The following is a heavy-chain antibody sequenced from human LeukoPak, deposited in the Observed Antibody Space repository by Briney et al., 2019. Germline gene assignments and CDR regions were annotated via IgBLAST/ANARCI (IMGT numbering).Heavy chain of an antibody. CDR2: ISWNSGSI. CDR3: AKDTIIAAPQRISDGMDV. D-gene: IGHD6-13*01. V-gene: IGHV3-9*01. Sequence: PGGSLRLSGAASGFTFDDYAMHWVRQAPGKGLEWVSGISWNSGSIGYADSVKGRFTISRDNAKNSLYLQMNSLRAEDTALYYCAKDTIIAAPQRISDGMDVWGQGTTVTVSS. CDR1: GFTFDDYA. J-gene: IGHJ6*02.